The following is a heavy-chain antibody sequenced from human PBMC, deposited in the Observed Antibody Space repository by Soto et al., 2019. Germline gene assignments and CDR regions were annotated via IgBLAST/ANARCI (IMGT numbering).Heavy chain of an antibody. D-gene: IGHD6-6*01. CDR3: ARGRISSSSIFDY. V-gene: IGHV1-18*01. Sequence: QVQLVQSGAEVKKPGASVKVSCKASGYTFISYGISWVRQAPGHGLEWMGWIIGYNGDTNFAQKFQGRVTMTTDTSTNTAYMELKSLTSDDTAVYYCARGRISSSSIFDYWGQGTLVTVSS. CDR2: IIGYNGDT. J-gene: IGHJ4*02. CDR1: GYTFISYG.